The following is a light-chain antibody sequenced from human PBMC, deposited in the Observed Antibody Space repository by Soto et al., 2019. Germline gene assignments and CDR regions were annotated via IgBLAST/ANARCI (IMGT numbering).Light chain of an antibody. J-gene: IGKJ5*01. CDR3: QQYGSSPPIT. V-gene: IGKV3-20*01. CDR1: QSVSSSY. CDR2: GAS. Sequence: EIVLTQSPGTLSLSPGERATLSCRASQSVSSSYLAWYQQKPGQAPRLLIYGASSRATGLPDMFSGSGSGKDFTLTISRLEREDCAVYYCQQYGSSPPITFGQGKRLEIK.